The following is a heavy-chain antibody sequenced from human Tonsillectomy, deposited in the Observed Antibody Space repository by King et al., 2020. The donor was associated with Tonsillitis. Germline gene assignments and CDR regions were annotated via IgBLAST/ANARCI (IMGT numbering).Heavy chain of an antibody. CDR3: ARFVPGSWEFDY. V-gene: IGHV3-53*01. D-gene: IGHD1-26*01. Sequence: VQLVASGGGLIQTGGSLRLSCAVSGFIVSRNYMSWVRQAPGKGVGLVAVMFSCVITHYANSVKGRFTISRDNSRSTLYLQMNSLRAEDTAVYYYARFVPGSWEFDYWGQGTLVTVSS. J-gene: IGHJ4*02. CDR1: GFIVSRNY. CDR2: MFSCVIT.